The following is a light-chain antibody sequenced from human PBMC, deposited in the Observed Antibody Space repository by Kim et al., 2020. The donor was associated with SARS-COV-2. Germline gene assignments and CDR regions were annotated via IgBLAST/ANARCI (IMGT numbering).Light chain of an antibody. Sequence: SSGLTQDPAVSVALGQTVRITCQGDSLRSYYATWYQQKPGQAPLLVIYGKNNRPSGIPDRFSGSSSGNTASLTITGAQAEDEADFYCQSRDSSGNVVFGGGTKLTVL. J-gene: IGLJ2*01. CDR1: SLRSYY. CDR2: GKN. CDR3: QSRDSSGNVV. V-gene: IGLV3-19*01.